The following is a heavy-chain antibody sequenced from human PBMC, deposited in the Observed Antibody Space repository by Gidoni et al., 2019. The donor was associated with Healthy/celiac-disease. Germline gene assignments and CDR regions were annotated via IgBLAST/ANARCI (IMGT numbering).Heavy chain of an antibody. V-gene: IGHV3-48*02. CDR1: EFTFSSYS. Sequence: EVQLVESGGGLVQPGGSLRLSCAASEFTFSSYSMNWVRQAPGKGLEGVSYISSSSSTIYYAVSVKGRFTISRDNAKNSLYLQMNSLRDEDTAVYYCARMDDYVWGTDYGMDVWGQGTTVTVSS. J-gene: IGHJ6*02. CDR3: ARMDDYVWGTDYGMDV. D-gene: IGHD3-16*01. CDR2: ISSSSSTI.